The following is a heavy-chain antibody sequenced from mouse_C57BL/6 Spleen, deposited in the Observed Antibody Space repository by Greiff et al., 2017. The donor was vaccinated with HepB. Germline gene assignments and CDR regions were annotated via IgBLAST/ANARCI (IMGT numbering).Heavy chain of an antibody. CDR1: GFNIKDDY. V-gene: IGHV14-4*01. Sequence: VQLQQSGAELVRPGASVKLSCTASGFNIKDDYMHWVKQRPEQGLEWIGWIDPENGDTEYASKFQGKANITADTSSNTAYLQLSSLTSEDTAVYYCTTGSNYGYWGQGTSVTVSS. D-gene: IGHD2-5*01. J-gene: IGHJ4*01. CDR3: TTGSNYGY. CDR2: IDPENGDT.